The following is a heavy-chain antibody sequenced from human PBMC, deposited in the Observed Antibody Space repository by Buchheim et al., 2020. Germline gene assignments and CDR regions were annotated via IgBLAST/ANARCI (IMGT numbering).Heavy chain of an antibody. Sequence: QVQLQESGPGLVKPSQTLSLTCSVSGVSVSNINYFWSWIRQSPGKGLEWIGYIYYSGSTNYNPSLKSRVTISVDTSKNQFSLKLSSVTAADTAVYYCASSPLTMIVEPFDYWGQGTL. D-gene: IGHD3-22*01. CDR1: GVSVSNINYF. CDR2: IYYSGST. J-gene: IGHJ4*02. CDR3: ASSPLTMIVEPFDY. V-gene: IGHV4-30-4*01.